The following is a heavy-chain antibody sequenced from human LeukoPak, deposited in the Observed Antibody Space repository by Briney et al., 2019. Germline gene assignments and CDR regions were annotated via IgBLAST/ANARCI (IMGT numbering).Heavy chain of an antibody. Sequence: SETLSLTCTVSGGSISSYYWNWIRQPPGKGLEWIGYIYYSGSTNYNPSLKSRVTISVDKSKNQFSLKLSSVTAADTAVYYCARNAAHEYYFDYWGQGTLVTVSS. CDR2: IYYSGST. D-gene: IGHD2-15*01. J-gene: IGHJ4*02. CDR1: GGSISSYY. V-gene: IGHV4-59*12. CDR3: ARNAAHEYYFDY.